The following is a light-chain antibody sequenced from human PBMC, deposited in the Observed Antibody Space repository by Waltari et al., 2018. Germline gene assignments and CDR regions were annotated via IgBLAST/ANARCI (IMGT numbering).Light chain of an antibody. CDR2: LSS. J-gene: IGKJ2*01. Sequence: DIVMTQSPLSLSVTPGEPASISCRSSQSLLHSNGKKYLTWYLQKPGQSPHVLIYLSSARASGVPDRCSGSGSDTDFTLRISRVEADDVGVYFCRKGHPIPFTFGQGARLEIK. V-gene: IGKV2-28*01. CDR3: RKGHPIPFT. CDR1: QSLLHSNGKKY.